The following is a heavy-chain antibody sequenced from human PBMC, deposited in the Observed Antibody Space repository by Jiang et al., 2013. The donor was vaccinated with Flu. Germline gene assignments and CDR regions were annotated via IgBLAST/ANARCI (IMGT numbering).Heavy chain of an antibody. V-gene: IGHV4-59*01. CDR1: GGSISNYY. J-gene: IGHJ5*02. Sequence: GSGLVKPSETLSLTCTVSGGSISNYYWSWIRQPPGKGLEWIGYIYYSGSTNYNPSLKSRVTISVDTSKSQFSLKLSSVTAADTAVYYCARHLPVYRFDPWGQGTLVTVSS. CDR2: IYYSGST. CDR3: ARHLPVYRFDP. D-gene: IGHD2-8*01.